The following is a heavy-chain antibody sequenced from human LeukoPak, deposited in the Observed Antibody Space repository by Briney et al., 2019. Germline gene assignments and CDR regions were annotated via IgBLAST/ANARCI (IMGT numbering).Heavy chain of an antibody. Sequence: GGSLRLSCAASGFTFSNYAMDWLRQAPGKGPEWVAVISYDGNNKYYADSVKGRFTISRDDSKNSLYLQMNSLRTEDTAVYYCASGDYHDSSGYPTYFDSWGQGTLVTVSS. D-gene: IGHD3-22*01. V-gene: IGHV3-30-3*01. J-gene: IGHJ4*02. CDR3: ASGDYHDSSGYPTYFDS. CDR1: GFTFSNYA. CDR2: ISYDGNNK.